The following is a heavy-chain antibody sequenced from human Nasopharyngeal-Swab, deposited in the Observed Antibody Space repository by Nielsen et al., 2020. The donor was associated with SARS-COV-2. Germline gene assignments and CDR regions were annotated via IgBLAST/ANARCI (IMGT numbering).Heavy chain of an antibody. CDR3: ARDSGVAGTKYYYYGMDV. V-gene: IGHV4-30-4*01. CDR2: IYYSGST. D-gene: IGHD6-19*01. Sequence: WIRQPPGKGPEWIGYIYYSGSTYHNPSLKSRVTISVDTSKNQFSLKLSSVTAADTAVYYCARDSGVAGTKYYYYGMDVWGQGTTVTVSS. J-gene: IGHJ6*02.